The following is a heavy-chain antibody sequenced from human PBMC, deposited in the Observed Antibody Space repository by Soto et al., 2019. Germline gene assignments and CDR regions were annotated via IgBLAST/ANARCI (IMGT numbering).Heavy chain of an antibody. CDR2: IIPIFGTA. Sequence: QVQLVQSGAEVKKPGSSVKVSCKASGGTFSSYAISWVRQAPGQGLEWMGGIIPIFGTANYAQKFQGRVTITADESTSTAYMELSSLRSEDTAVYYCTTGNRSLAYYYDSSGLDYWGQGTLVTVSS. V-gene: IGHV1-69*01. CDR1: GGTFSSYA. J-gene: IGHJ4*02. D-gene: IGHD3-22*01. CDR3: TTGNRSLAYYYDSSGLDY.